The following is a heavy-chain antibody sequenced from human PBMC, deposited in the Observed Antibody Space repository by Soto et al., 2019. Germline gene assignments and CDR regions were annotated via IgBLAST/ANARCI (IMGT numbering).Heavy chain of an antibody. J-gene: IGHJ6*03. V-gene: IGHV3-73*01. D-gene: IGHD3-10*01. CDR2: IRSKANSYAT. CDR3: TRHGDRRGYGSGSYYYYYMDV. CDR1: GFTFSGSA. Sequence: GGSLRLSCAASGFTFSGSAMHWVRQASGKGLEWVGRIRSKANSYATAYAASVKGRFTISRDDSKNTAYLQMNSLKTEDAAVYYCTRHGDRRGYGSGSYYYYYMDVWGKGTTVTVSS.